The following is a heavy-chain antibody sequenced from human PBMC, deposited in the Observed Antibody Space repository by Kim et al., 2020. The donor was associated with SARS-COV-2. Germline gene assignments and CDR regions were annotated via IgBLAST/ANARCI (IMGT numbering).Heavy chain of an antibody. V-gene: IGHV3-15*01. Sequence: GGSLRLSCAACGFPFSNAWMSWVRQAPGKGLEWVARIKTKSDGGTTDYAAPVKGRFTISRDDSKTTLYLQMNSLTTDDTAVYYCTAGLHSSDWLVSDWGQGTLVTVSS. D-gene: IGHD6-19*01. CDR2: IKTKSDGGTT. J-gene: IGHJ4*02. CDR1: GFPFSNAW. CDR3: TAGLHSSDWLVSD.